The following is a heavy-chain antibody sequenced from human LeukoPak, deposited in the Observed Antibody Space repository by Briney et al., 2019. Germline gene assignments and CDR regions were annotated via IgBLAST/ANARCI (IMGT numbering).Heavy chain of an antibody. V-gene: IGHV3-48*01. CDR3: ARLGATSSGKYYFDY. CDR2: ISSSSSTI. J-gene: IGHJ4*02. Sequence: GGSLRLSCAASGFTFSSYSMNWVRQAPGKGLEWVSYISSSSSTIYYADSVKGRFTISRDNAKNSLYLQMNSLSADDTAVYYCARLGATSSGKYYFDYWGQGTLVTVSS. D-gene: IGHD6-25*01. CDR1: GFTFSSYS.